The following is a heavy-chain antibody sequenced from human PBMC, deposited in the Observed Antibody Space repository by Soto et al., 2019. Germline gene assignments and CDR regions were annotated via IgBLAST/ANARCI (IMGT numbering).Heavy chain of an antibody. CDR2: IYYSGST. J-gene: IGHJ6*04. Sequence: SETLSLTCVVSGGSLSSYYWSWIRQPPGKGLEWIRYIYYSGSTNYNPSLKSRVTISVDTSKNQFSLKLSSVTAADTAVYYCGRDFISTSCTYYYGMDVWGKGTTVTVP. V-gene: IGHV4-59*12. CDR1: GGSLSSYY. D-gene: IGHD2-2*01. CDR3: GRDFISTSCTYYYGMDV.